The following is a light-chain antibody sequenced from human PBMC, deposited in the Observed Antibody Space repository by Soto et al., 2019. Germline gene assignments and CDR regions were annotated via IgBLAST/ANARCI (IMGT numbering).Light chain of an antibody. V-gene: IGLV2-14*01. CDR3: SSYTSSTAYV. CDR1: SSDVGGYNY. Sequence: QSVLTQPASVSGSPGQSITISCTGTSSDVGGYNYVSWYQLHPGKAPKLMVYEVSNRPSGVSNRFSGSKSGNTASLTISGLQAEDEADYYCSSYTSSTAYVFGPGTKVNVL. J-gene: IGLJ1*01. CDR2: EVS.